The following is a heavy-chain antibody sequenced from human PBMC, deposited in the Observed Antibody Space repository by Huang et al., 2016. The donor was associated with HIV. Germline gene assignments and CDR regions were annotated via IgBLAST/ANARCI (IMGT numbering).Heavy chain of an antibody. V-gene: IGHV1-2*02. Sequence: QVQLVQSGTEVKKPGASVKVSCKASGYTFTGYYIHWVRQAPGQGLEWRGWLNPNSGGTNYAPKFLDRVTVTSDTSISTGYMELTNLTSDDTALYYCTYKGHYWGQGTLVTVSS. J-gene: IGHJ4*02. CDR3: TYKGHY. D-gene: IGHD1-20*01. CDR1: GYTFTGYY. CDR2: LNPNSGGT.